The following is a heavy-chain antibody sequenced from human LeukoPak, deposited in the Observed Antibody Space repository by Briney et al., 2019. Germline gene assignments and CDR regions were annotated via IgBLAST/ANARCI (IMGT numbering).Heavy chain of an antibody. CDR1: GGTFSSYA. Sequence: GASVKVSCKASGGTFSSYAISWVRQAPGQGLEWMGGIMPIFGTANYAQKFQGRVTITADESTSTAYMELSSLRSEDTAVYYCARGSCSSTSCYHNWFDPWGQGTLVTVSS. CDR2: IMPIFGTA. CDR3: ARGSCSSTSCYHNWFDP. V-gene: IGHV1-69*13. J-gene: IGHJ5*02. D-gene: IGHD2-2*01.